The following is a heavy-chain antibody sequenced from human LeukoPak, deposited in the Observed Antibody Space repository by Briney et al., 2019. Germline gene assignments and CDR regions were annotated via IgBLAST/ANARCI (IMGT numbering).Heavy chain of an antibody. D-gene: IGHD3-9*01. J-gene: IGHJ4*02. CDR2: IYYSGST. CDR3: AREATHDDRGFDY. V-gene: IGHV4-39*02. Sequence: PSETLSLTCTVSGGSISDSSYYWDWIRQPPGKGLEWIGSIYYSGSTYYTPSLKSRVTISVDTSKNQFSLKLSSVTAADTAVHYCAREATHDDRGFDYWGQGTLVTVSS. CDR1: GGSISDSSYY.